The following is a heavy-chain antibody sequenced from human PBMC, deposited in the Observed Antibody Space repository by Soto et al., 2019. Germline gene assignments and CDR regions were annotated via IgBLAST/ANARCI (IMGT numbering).Heavy chain of an antibody. Sequence: QVQLQEAGPGLVKPSQTVSLTCTVSGVHISSGYYFWNWIRQPPGTSLEWLGYIYHSGTTYYNPPIKSRLVMAVYTSKNQFSLTLSSVTAADTDVYYCAMQDCRSNTCSVFDSWGQGTLVTVSP. J-gene: IGHJ4*02. CDR2: IYHSGTT. V-gene: IGHV4-30-4*01. CDR1: GVHISSGYYF. CDR3: AMQDCRSNTCSVFDS. D-gene: IGHD2-2*01.